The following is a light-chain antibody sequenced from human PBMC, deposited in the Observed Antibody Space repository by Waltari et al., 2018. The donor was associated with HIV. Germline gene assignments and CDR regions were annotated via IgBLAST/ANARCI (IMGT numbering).Light chain of an antibody. Sequence: DLQMTQSPSTLSASVVVRVTITCRASQSISSWLAWYQQKPGKAPKLLIYKASSLESGVPSRFSGSGSGTEFTLTISSLQPDDFATYYCQQYNSYSLTFGGGTKVEIK. CDR3: QQYNSYSLT. V-gene: IGKV1-5*03. CDR2: KAS. J-gene: IGKJ4*01. CDR1: QSISSW.